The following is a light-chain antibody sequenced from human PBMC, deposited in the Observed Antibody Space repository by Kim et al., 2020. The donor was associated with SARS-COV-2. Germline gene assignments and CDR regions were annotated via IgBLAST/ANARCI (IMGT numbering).Light chain of an antibody. J-gene: IGKJ2*01. V-gene: IGKV3-20*01. CDR1: QSVNSNF. CDR3: HHYGSSHRT. CDR2: LAS. Sequence: EIVLTQSPGTLSLSPGESATLSCRASQSVNSNFLAWYQQKPGQAPRLLIYLASSRAAGIPDRFSGSGSGTDFTLTISRLEPEDFAVYYCHHYGSSHRTFGQGTKLEI.